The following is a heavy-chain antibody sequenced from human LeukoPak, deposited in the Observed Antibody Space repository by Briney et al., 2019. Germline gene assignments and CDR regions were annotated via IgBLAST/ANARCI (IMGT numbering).Heavy chain of an antibody. Sequence: ASVKVSCKASGYTFTSYGISWVRQAPGQALEWMGWISAYNGNTNYAQKLQGRVTMTTDTSTSTAYRELRRLRSDDSAVYYCARGAETLLYSEFDPWGQGTLVTVSS. CDR3: ARGAETLLYSEFDP. CDR1: GYTFTSYG. V-gene: IGHV1-18*01. CDR2: ISAYNGNT. D-gene: IGHD3-10*02. J-gene: IGHJ5*02.